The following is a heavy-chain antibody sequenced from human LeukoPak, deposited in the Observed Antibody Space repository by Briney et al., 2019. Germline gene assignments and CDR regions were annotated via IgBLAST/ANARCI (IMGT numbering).Heavy chain of an antibody. D-gene: IGHD4-23*01. CDR3: ARGARWAYYFDY. J-gene: IGHJ4*02. CDR1: GFTFSKYG. CDR2: ISTRDNTI. V-gene: IGHV3-48*03. Sequence: GGSLRLSCAASGFTFSKYGLNWVRQSPGKGLAWISYISTRDNTIQYADSVKGRFTISRDNANNSVFLQMNNLRAEDSAIYYCARGARWAYYFDYWGQGSLVTVSS.